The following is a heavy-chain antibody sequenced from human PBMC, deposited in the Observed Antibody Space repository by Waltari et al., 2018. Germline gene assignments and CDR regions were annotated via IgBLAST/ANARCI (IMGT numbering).Heavy chain of an antibody. CDR2: ISWNGGSL. Sequence: EVQLVEFGGDLVQPGRSLRLSCAASGFNFDDYAMHWVRQGPGQGLEWVSGISWNGGSLGYADSVKGRFIISRDNSKNTLYLQMNSLRAEDTAVYYCAKGAGQQLVYWGQGTLVTVSS. J-gene: IGHJ4*02. D-gene: IGHD6-13*01. CDR3: AKGAGQQLVY. V-gene: IGHV3-9*01. CDR1: GFNFDDYA.